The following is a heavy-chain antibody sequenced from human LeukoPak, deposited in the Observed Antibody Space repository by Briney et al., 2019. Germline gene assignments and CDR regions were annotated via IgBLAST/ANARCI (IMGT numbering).Heavy chain of an antibody. CDR2: IYYSGST. J-gene: IGHJ4*02. V-gene: IGHV4-59*01. Sequence: PSETLSLTCDVSGYSISSYYWSWIRQPPGKGLEWIGYIYYSGSTNYNPSLKSRVTISVDTSKNQFSLKLSSVTAADTAVYYCASEVAGTDYFDYWGQGTLVTVSS. D-gene: IGHD6-19*01. CDR3: ASEVAGTDYFDY. CDR1: GYSISSYY.